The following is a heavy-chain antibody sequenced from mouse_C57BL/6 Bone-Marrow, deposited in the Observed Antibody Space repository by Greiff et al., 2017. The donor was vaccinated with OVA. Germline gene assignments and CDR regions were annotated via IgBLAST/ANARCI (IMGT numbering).Heavy chain of an antibody. Sequence: VQLQQSGAELVRPGASVKLSCTASGFNIKDDYMHWVKQRPEQGLEWIGWIDPENGDTEYASKFQGKATITADTSSNTAYLQLSSLTSEDTAVYYCTFYRYDGFDYWGQGTTLTVSS. CDR3: TFYRYDGFDY. D-gene: IGHD2-12*01. V-gene: IGHV14-4*01. CDR1: GFNIKDDY. J-gene: IGHJ2*01. CDR2: IDPENGDT.